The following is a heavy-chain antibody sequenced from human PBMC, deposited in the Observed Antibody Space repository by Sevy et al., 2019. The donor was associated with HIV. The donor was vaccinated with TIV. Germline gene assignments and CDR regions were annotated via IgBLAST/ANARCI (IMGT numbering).Heavy chain of an antibody. CDR3: ASCPSSGYYYYFDY. CDR1: GFTFSRYA. V-gene: IGHV3-30-3*01. CDR2: ISYDGSNK. Sequence: GGSLRLSCAASGFTFSRYAMYWVRQAPGKGLEWVAVISYDGSNKDYADSVKGRFTISRDNSTNTLYLQMNSLRPEETVVYYCASCPSSGYYYYFDYWGQGTLVTVSS. D-gene: IGHD6-19*01. J-gene: IGHJ4*02.